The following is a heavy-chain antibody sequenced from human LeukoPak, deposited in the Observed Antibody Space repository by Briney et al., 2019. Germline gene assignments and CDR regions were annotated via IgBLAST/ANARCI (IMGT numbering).Heavy chain of an antibody. Sequence: SETLSLTCTVSGGSISGYYWSWIRQPPGKGLEWIGYIYYSGSTNYSPSLKSRVTIPVDTSKNQFSLKLSSVTAADTAVYYCARAGLTGRYNWFDPWGQGTLVTASS. CDR2: IYYSGST. J-gene: IGHJ5*02. D-gene: IGHD1-20*01. CDR1: GGSISGYY. V-gene: IGHV4-59*01. CDR3: ARAGLTGRYNWFDP.